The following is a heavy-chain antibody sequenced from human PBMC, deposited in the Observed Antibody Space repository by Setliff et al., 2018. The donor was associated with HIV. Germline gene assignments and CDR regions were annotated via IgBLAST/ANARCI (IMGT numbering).Heavy chain of an antibody. Sequence: ASVKVSCKASGYTFTGHYLHWVQQAPGQGLEWLGWVNPNSGDAIYAQNFQGRVTMTRDTSINAAYMELRGLRSDDTAVYYCARNFGLSPSGEYYYYYGMDIWGQGTTVTVSS. D-gene: IGHD1-26*01. V-gene: IGHV1-2*02. CDR3: ARNFGLSPSGEYYYYYGMDI. J-gene: IGHJ6*02. CDR1: GYTFTGHY. CDR2: VNPNSGDA.